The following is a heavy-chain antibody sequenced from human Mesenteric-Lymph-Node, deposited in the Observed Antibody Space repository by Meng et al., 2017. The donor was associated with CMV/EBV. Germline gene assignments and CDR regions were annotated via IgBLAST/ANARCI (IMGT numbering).Heavy chain of an antibody. CDR3: AREVTATSFDY. J-gene: IGHJ4*02. CDR1: GFTFRDFG. D-gene: IGHD2-21*02. V-gene: IGHV3-33*01. Sequence: SCIPSGFTFRDFGMHWVRQAPGKGLEWVAVIWYDGSKKYYADSVKGRFTISRDNSKNTLYLQMNSLRAEDTAVYYCAREVTATSFDYWGQGTLVTVSS. CDR2: IWYDGSKK.